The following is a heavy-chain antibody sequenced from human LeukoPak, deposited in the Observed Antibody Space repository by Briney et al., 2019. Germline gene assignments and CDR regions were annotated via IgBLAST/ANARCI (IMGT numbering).Heavy chain of an antibody. CDR3: STEDKYCTTSTCGDS. V-gene: IGHV1-2*02. D-gene: IGHD2-8*01. Sequence: ASVKVSCKASGGTFSSYAISWVRQAPGQGLEWMGYIIPNSGGTTYAQKLQGRVTMTRDTSISAAYLDLSGLRSDDTAVYYCSTEDKYCTTSTCGDSWGQGTLVTVSS. CDR1: GGTFSSYA. J-gene: IGHJ4*02. CDR2: IIPNSGGT.